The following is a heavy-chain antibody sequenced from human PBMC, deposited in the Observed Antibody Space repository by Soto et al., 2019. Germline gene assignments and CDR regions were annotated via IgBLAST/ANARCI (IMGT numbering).Heavy chain of an antibody. Sequence: ASVKASCKASGYTFTSYDINWVRQATGQGLEWMGWMNPNSGNTGYAQKFQGRVTMTRNTSISTAYMELSSLRSEDTAVYYCARPPYDFWSGYSGYYYGMDVWGQGTTVTVSS. CDR1: GYTFTSYD. D-gene: IGHD3-3*01. J-gene: IGHJ6*02. V-gene: IGHV1-8*01. CDR2: MNPNSGNT. CDR3: ARPPYDFWSGYSGYYYGMDV.